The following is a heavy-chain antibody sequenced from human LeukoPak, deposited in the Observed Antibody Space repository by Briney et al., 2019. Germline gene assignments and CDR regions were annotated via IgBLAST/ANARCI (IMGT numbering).Heavy chain of an antibody. J-gene: IGHJ4*02. CDR2: ITADGGGT. CDR3: VKEEHYGDYVQIDH. V-gene: IGHV3-23*01. D-gene: IGHD4-17*01. Sequence: GGSLRLSCAASGFSFGSSVMSWVRQAPGKGLEWVSAITADGGGTNHADPVKGRFTISRDNSKSTLYLQMNSLRAEDTAVYYSVKEEHYGDYVQIDHWGQGTLVTVSS. CDR1: GFSFGSSV.